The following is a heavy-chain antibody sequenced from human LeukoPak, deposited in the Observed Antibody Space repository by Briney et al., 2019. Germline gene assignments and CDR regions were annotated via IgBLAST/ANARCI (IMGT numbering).Heavy chain of an antibody. J-gene: IGHJ3*02. CDR1: GYSFTSYW. V-gene: IGHV5-10-1*01. CDR2: IDPSDSYT. Sequence: GESLRISCKGSGYSFTSYWISWVRQMPGKGLEWMGRIDPSDSYTNYSLSFQGYVTISADKSISTAYLQWSSLKTSDTAMYYCASGYYYGSGIRGRDAFDIWGQGTMVTVSS. D-gene: IGHD3-10*01. CDR3: ASGYYYGSGIRGRDAFDI.